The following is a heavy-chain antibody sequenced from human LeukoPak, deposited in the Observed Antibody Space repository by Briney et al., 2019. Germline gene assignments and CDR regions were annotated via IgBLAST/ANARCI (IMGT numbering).Heavy chain of an antibody. Sequence: KPGGSLRLSCAASGFTFSDYYMSWMRQAPGKGLEWVSYISGSSSSTNYADSVKGRFTISRDNAKNSLYLQMNSLRPEDTALYYCARDKNYGSGSYYQHDAFDIWGQGTMVTVSS. J-gene: IGHJ3*02. V-gene: IGHV3-11*05. CDR3: ARDKNYGSGSYYQHDAFDI. CDR2: ISGSSSST. D-gene: IGHD3-10*01. CDR1: GFTFSDYY.